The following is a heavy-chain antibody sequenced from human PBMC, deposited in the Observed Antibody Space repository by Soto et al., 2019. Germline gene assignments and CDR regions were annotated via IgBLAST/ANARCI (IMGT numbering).Heavy chain of an antibody. J-gene: IGHJ6*02. V-gene: IGHV1-18*01. Sequence: ASVKVSCKASGYTFTSYGISWVRQAPGQGLEWMGWISAYNGNTNYAQKLQGRVTMTTDTSTSTACMELSSLRSEDTAVYYCAKDPSYYGIDFPAQRTTVTVSS. CDR2: ISAYNGNT. CDR3: AKDPSYYGIDF. CDR1: GYTFTSYG.